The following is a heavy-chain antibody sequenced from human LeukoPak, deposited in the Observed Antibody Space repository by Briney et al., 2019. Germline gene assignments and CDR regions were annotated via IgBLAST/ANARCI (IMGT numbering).Heavy chain of an antibody. CDR1: GFTFSSYA. V-gene: IGHV3-30-3*01. CDR2: ISYDGSNK. CDR3: ARAARGSSYYYDSSGYYYGHYYYYGMDV. Sequence: GGSLRLSCAASGFTFSSYAMSWVRQAPGKGLEWVAVISYDGSNKYYADSVKGRFTISRDNSKNTLYLQMNSLRAEDTAVYYCARAARGSSYYYDSSGYYYGHYYYYGMDVWGQGTTVTVSS. D-gene: IGHD3-22*01. J-gene: IGHJ6*02.